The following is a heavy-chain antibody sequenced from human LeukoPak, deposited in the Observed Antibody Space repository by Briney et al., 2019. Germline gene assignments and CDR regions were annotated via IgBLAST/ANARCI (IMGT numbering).Heavy chain of an antibody. CDR2: ISSSSSYI. V-gene: IGHV3-21*01. J-gene: IGHJ5*02. CDR1: GFTFSSYS. Sequence: PGGSLRLSCAASGFTFSSYSMNWVRQAPGKGLEWVSSISSSSSYIYYADSVKGRFTISRDNAKNSLYLQMNSLRAEDTAVYYCARDLAYYYDSSGPWGQGTLVTVSS. D-gene: IGHD3-22*01. CDR3: ARDLAYYYDSSGP.